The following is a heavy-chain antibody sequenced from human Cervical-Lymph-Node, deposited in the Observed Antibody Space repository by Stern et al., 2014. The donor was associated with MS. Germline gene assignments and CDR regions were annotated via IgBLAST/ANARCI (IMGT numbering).Heavy chain of an antibody. J-gene: IGHJ4*02. V-gene: IGHV3-9*01. CDR3: AKDISERHYYFDS. D-gene: IGHD3-16*02. Sequence: EVQLVESGGGPVQPGRSLRLSCAASGFSFDACAMHWVRLAPAPGLAWVSGISWNSNNIGYADSVRGRFTISRDNAKNSLYLQMNGLRPEDTALYYCAKDISERHYYFDSWGEGTLVTVSS. CDR1: GFSFDACA. CDR2: ISWNSNNI.